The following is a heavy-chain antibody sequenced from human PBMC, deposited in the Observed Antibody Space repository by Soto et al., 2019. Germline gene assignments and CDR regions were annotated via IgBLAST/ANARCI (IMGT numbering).Heavy chain of an antibody. D-gene: IGHD1-1*01. CDR2: IYMSDST. J-gene: IGHJ4*02. Sequence: EVQLVESGGGLVQPGGSLRLSCAASGFSVSGNHMSWVRQAPGKGLEWVSLIYMSDSTYYADSVKGRFTISRDNSKNTLYLQMNSLRAEDTAVYYCARDPPENDGAFDYWGQGILVTVSS. V-gene: IGHV3-66*01. CDR1: GFSVSGNH. CDR3: ARDPPENDGAFDY.